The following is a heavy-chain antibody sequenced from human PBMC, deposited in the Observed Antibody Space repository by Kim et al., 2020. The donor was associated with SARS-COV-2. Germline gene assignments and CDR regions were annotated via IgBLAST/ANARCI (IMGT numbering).Heavy chain of an antibody. CDR3: LRGAWYPDL. V-gene: IGHV3-7*01. CDR1: GFTFGSSW. Sequence: GGSLRLSCAASGFTFGSSWMSWVRQAPGKGLEWVAIIKQDGSERNYVDSVKGRFTISRDNGKDSLYLQMNSLSAEDTAVYHCLRGAWYPDLWGRGTLVTVSS. J-gene: IGHJ2*01. CDR2: IKQDGSER.